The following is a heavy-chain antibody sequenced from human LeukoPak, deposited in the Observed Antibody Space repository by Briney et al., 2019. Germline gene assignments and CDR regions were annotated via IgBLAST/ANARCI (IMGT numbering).Heavy chain of an antibody. CDR3: ARGKGDFDY. CDR1: GGSFSGYY. J-gene: IGHJ4*02. CDR2: INHSGST. V-gene: IGHV4-34*01. D-gene: IGHD1-26*01. Sequence: SETLSLTCAVYGGSFSGYYWSWIRQPPGKGLEWIGEINHSGSTNYNPSLKSRVTISVDTSKNQFSLKLSSVTAADTAVYYCARGKGDFDYWGQGTLVTVSS.